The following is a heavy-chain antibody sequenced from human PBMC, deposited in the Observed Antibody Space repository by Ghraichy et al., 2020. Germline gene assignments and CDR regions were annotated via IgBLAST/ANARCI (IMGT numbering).Heavy chain of an antibody. CDR1: GFTFSSYS. V-gene: IGHV3-21*01. CDR2: ISSSSSYI. J-gene: IGHJ4*02. CDR3: AKDTETTYYYDSSGYSFVDY. D-gene: IGHD3-22*01. Sequence: GGSLRLSCAASGFTFSSYSMNWVRQAPGKGLEWVSSISSSSSYIYYADSVKGRFTISRDNAKNSLYLQMNSLRAEDTAVYYCAKDTETTYYYDSSGYSFVDYWGQGTLVTVSS.